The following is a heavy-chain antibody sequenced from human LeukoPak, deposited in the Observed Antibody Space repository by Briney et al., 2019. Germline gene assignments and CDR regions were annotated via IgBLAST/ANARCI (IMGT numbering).Heavy chain of an antibody. CDR3: VPLSYYDSSGPKGYWFDP. Sequence: AASVKVSCKASGGTFSSYAISWVRQAPGQGLEWMGGIIPIFGTANYAQKFQGRVTITADKSTSTAYMELSSLRSEDTAVYYCVPLSYYDSSGPKGYWFDPWGQGTLVTVSS. CDR1: GGTFSSYA. V-gene: IGHV1-69*06. CDR2: IIPIFGTA. J-gene: IGHJ5*02. D-gene: IGHD3-22*01.